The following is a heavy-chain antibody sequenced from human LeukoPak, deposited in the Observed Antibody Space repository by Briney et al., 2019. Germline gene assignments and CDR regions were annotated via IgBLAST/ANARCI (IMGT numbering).Heavy chain of an antibody. CDR2: INSDGSST. CDR3: ARDSYDIVVVPAANSFDP. V-gene: IGHV3-74*01. CDR1: GFTFSSYA. J-gene: IGHJ5*02. D-gene: IGHD2-2*01. Sequence: PGRSLRLSCAASGFTFSSYAMHWVRHAPGKGLVWVSRINSDGSSTSYADSVKGRFTISRDNAKNTLYLQMNSLRAEDTAVYYCARDSYDIVVVPAANSFDPWGQGTLVTVSS.